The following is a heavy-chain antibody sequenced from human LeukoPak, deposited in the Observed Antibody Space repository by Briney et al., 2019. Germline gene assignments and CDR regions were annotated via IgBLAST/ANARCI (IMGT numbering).Heavy chain of an antibody. CDR3: ARGLWDCSGGSCYSAAFDI. CDR1: GFTVSSNY. J-gene: IGHJ3*02. Sequence: PGGSLRLSCAASGFTVSSNYMNWVRQAPGKGLEWVSVIYSGGSTYYAVSVKGRFTISRDNSKNKLYLQMNSLRAEDTAVYYCARGLWDCSGGSCYSAAFDIWGQGTVVTVSS. V-gene: IGHV3-53*01. CDR2: IYSGGST. D-gene: IGHD2-15*01.